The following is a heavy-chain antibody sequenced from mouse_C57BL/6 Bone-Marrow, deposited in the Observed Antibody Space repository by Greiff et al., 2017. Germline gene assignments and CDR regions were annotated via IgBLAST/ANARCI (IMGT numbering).Heavy chain of an antibody. CDR3: ARLNREAWFAY. J-gene: IGHJ3*01. V-gene: IGHV1-80*01. Sequence: QVQLKESGAELVKPGASVKISCKASGYAFSSYWMNWVKQRPGKGLEWIGQIYPRDGDTNYNGKFKGKATLTADKSSSTAYMQLSSLTSEDSAVYFCARLNREAWFAYWGQGTLVTVSA. CDR1: GYAFSSYW. CDR2: IYPRDGDT.